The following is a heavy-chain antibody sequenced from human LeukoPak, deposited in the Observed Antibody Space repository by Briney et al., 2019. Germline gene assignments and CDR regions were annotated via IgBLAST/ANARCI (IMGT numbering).Heavy chain of an antibody. CDR1: GLSVSAHY. V-gene: IGHV3-53*01. D-gene: IGHD1-1*01. J-gene: IGHJ5*02. CDR2: ISGGGSI. CDR3: ARNEERGVYNWFDP. Sequence: GGSLRLSCAASGLSVSAHYMNWVRQAPGKGLKWVSVISGGGSIYYADSVKGRFTISSDISKNTLYLQMNSLRAEDTAIYYCARNEERGVYNWFDPWGQGTLVTVSS.